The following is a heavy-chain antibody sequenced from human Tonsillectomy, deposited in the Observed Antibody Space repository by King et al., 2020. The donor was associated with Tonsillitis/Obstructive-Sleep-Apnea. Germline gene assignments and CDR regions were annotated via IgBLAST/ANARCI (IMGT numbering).Heavy chain of an antibody. CDR1: GASISSNSYF. J-gene: IGHJ4*02. CDR3: AGVVRGDYGGYFDY. CDR2: IYYSGTT. D-gene: IGHD4-23*01. V-gene: IGHV4-39*01. Sequence: QLQESGPGLKPSETLSLTCTVSGASISSNSYFWGWIRQPPGKGLEWIGSIYYSGTTYYNPSLKSRVTVSVDTSKNQFSLKLTSVTAADTAVYYCAGVVRGDYGGYFDYWGQGTLVTVSS.